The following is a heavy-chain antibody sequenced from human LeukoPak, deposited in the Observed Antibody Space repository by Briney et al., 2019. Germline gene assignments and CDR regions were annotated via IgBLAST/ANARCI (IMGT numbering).Heavy chain of an antibody. CDR3: AKAGSSGWYFYFDY. Sequence: GGSLRLSCAASGFTFSSYAMSWVRQAPGKGLEWVSAISGSSCITYYADSVKGRFTISRDNSKNTLYLQMNSLRAEDTALYYCAKAGSSGWYFYFDYWGQGTLVTVSS. D-gene: IGHD6-19*01. J-gene: IGHJ4*02. V-gene: IGHV3-23*01. CDR2: ISGSSCIT. CDR1: GFTFSSYA.